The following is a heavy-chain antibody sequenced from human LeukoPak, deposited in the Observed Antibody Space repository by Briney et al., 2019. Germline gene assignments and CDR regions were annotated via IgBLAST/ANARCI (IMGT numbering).Heavy chain of an antibody. J-gene: IGHJ6*03. Sequence: GGSLRLSCAASGFTFSSYGMHWVRQAPGKGLEWVAVISYDGSNKYYADSVKGRFTISRDNSKNTLYLQMNSLRAEDTAVYYCAKGKCSTTSCYAYYYYMDVWGKGTTVTVSS. V-gene: IGHV3-30*18. CDR1: GFTFSSYG. CDR3: AKGKCSTTSCYAYYYYMDV. D-gene: IGHD2-2*01. CDR2: ISYDGSNK.